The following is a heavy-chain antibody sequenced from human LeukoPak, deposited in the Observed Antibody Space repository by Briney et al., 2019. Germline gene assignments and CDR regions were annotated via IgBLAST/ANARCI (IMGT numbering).Heavy chain of an antibody. V-gene: IGHV3-23*01. J-gene: IGHJ4*02. D-gene: IGHD3-3*01. CDR1: GFTFSSYA. Sequence: PGGSLRLSCAASGFTFSSYAMSWVRRAPGKGLEWVSAISGSGGSTYYADSVKGRFTISRDNSKNTLYLQVNSLRAADTDVYYCAKRESGYYKGYFDYWGQGTLVTVSS. CDR2: ISGSGGST. CDR3: AKRESGYYKGYFDY.